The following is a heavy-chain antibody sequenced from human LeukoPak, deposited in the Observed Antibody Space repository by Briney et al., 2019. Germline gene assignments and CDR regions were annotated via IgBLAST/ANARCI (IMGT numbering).Heavy chain of an antibody. CDR2: IYTSGST. D-gene: IGHD3-10*01. J-gene: IGHJ6*02. V-gene: IGHV4-4*07. CDR1: GGSISSYY. CDR3: AREELWFGELLLDYYYYGMDV. Sequence: KSSETLSLTCTVSGGSISSYYWSWIRQPAGKGLEWIGRIYTSGSTNYNPSLKSRVTMSVDTSKNQFSLKLSSVTAADTAVYYCAREELWFGELLLDYYYYGMDVWGQGTTVTVSS.